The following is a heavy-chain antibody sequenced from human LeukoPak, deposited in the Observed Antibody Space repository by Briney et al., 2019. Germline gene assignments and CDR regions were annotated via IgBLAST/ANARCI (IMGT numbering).Heavy chain of an antibody. CDR3: ARDQGRA. CDR1: GFSVGANF. CDR2: IYSGGAT. J-gene: IGHJ5*02. Sequence: PGGSLRLSCAASGFSVGANFMSWVRQAPGKGLEWLSVIYSGGATYYADSVKGRFNISRDNAQNSLFLQMNSLRAEDTAVYYCARDQGRAWGQGILVTVSS. V-gene: IGHV3-66*01.